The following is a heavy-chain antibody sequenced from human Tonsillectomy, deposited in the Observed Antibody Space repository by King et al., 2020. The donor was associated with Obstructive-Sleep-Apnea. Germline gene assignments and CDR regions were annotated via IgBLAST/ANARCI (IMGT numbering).Heavy chain of an antibody. J-gene: IGHJ4*01. D-gene: IGHD1-26*01. CDR1: GFTFSDAW. Sequence: VQLVESGGGLVKPGGSLRLSCAASGFTFSDAWMSWVRQAPGKGLEWIGRIKSKGGGGTTDHAAPVKGRFTISRDDSKDTLYLQMNSLKTEDTAVYYCTHNTYYGPHLWGHGTLVTVSS. V-gene: IGHV3-15*01. CDR2: IKSKGGGGTT. CDR3: THNTYYGPHL.